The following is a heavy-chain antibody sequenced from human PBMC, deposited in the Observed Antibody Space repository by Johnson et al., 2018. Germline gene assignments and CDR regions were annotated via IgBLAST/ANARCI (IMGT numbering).Heavy chain of an antibody. CDR2: ISNDGSNK. CDR3: ARDYGSGSYFINYYIDV. CDR1: GFTFNSYA. V-gene: IGHV3-30-3*01. Sequence: QVQLVESGGGVVQPGRSLRLSCAASGFTFNSYAMYWVRQAPGKGLEWVAVISNDGSNKYYADSVKGRFTISRENSKSTVYLQMNSLRAEDTAVYYCARDYGSGSYFINYYIDVWGKGTTVTVSS. D-gene: IGHD3-10*01. J-gene: IGHJ6*03.